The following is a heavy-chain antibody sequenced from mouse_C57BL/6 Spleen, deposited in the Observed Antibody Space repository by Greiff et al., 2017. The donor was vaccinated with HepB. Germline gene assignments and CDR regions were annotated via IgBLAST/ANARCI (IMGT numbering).Heavy chain of an antibody. CDR3: AIPGYFDY. D-gene: IGHD5-1*01. Sequence: QVQLQQSGPELVKPGASVKISCKASGYAFSSSWMNWVKQRPGKGLEWIGRIYPGDGDTSYNGKFKGKATLTADKSSSTAYMQLSSLTSEDSAVYFCAIPGYFDYWGKGTTLTVSS. CDR2: IYPGDGDT. CDR1: GYAFSSSW. J-gene: IGHJ2*01. V-gene: IGHV1-82*01.